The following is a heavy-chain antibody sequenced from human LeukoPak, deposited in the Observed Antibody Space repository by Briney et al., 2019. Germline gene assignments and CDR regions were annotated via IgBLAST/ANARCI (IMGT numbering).Heavy chain of an antibody. D-gene: IGHD4-17*01. CDR2: ISGSGDYT. CDR3: AKGLGYGDYFPKDY. V-gene: IGHV3-23*01. J-gene: IGHJ4*02. CDR1: GFTFSTYG. Sequence: PGGSLRLSCAASGFTFSTYGMSWVRQALGKGLEWVSAISGSGDYTYYADSVKGRFTISRDNFKDTLSLQMNSLRAEDTALYYCAKGLGYGDYFPKDYWGQGTLVTVSS.